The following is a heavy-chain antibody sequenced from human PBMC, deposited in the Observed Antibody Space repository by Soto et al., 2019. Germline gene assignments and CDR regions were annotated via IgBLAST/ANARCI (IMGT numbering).Heavy chain of an antibody. CDR3: STSLVS. V-gene: IGHV3-7*01. J-gene: IGHJ5*02. D-gene: IGHD2-8*02. Sequence: HPGGSLRLSCAASGFTFSNFWMDWVRQAPGKGLEWVANINPDGSEKHYVDSVKGRFTISRDNAKNSLYLQMSSLTAEDSALYYCSTSLVSWGQGARVTVSS. CDR2: INPDGSEK. CDR1: GFTFSNFW.